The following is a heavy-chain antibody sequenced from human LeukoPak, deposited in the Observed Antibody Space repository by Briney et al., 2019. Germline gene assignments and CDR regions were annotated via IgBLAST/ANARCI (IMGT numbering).Heavy chain of an antibody. D-gene: IGHD3-16*02. CDR2: INPNSGGT. CDR1: GYTFTGYY. CDR3: ARGTPGSYLGY. Sequence: ASVKVSCKASGYTFTGYYMHWVRQAPGQGLEWMGWINPNSGGTNYAQKFKGWVTLTRDTSINTTYMELSRLASDVTAVYFCARGTPGSYLGYWGQGTLVTVSP. V-gene: IGHV1-2*04. J-gene: IGHJ4*02.